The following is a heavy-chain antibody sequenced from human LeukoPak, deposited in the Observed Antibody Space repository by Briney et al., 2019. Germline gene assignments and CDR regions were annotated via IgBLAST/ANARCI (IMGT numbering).Heavy chain of an antibody. CDR1: GWSFNDYY. J-gene: IGHJ5*02. D-gene: IGHD2-2*01. Sequence: SETLSLTCAVYGWSFNDYYWNWIRQPPGKGREWIGEINARGDINYNPSLKSRVTISVDTSKKQFSLRLTSMIAADTALYYCARGQVPAARGYNWFDPWGQGTLVTVS. CDR2: INARGDI. V-gene: IGHV4-34*01. CDR3: ARGQVPAARGYNWFDP.